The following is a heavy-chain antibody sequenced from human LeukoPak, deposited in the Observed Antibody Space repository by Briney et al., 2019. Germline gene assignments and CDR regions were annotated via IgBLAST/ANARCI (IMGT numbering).Heavy chain of an antibody. Sequence: GASVKVSCKASGYRFTSFGISWVRQAPGQGLEWMGGIIPIFGTANYAQKFQGRVTITADESTSTAYMELSSLRSEDTAVYYCAGAYCGGDCYAHFDYWGQGTLVTVSS. D-gene: IGHD2-21*02. CDR1: GYRFTSFG. CDR3: AGAYCGGDCYAHFDY. CDR2: IIPIFGTA. J-gene: IGHJ4*02. V-gene: IGHV1-69*13.